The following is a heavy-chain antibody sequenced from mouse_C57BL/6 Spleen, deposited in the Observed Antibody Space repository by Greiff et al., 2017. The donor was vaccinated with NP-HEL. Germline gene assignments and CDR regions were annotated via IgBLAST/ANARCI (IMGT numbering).Heavy chain of an antibody. V-gene: IGHV1-59*01. CDR2: IDPSDSYT. CDR3: ARRGYYERYFDV. D-gene: IGHD2-3*01. J-gene: IGHJ1*03. CDR1: GYTFTSYW. Sequence: QVQLKQPGAELVRPGTSVKLSCKASGYTFTSYWMHWVKQRPGQGLEWIGVIDPSDSYTNYNQKFKGKATLTVDTSSSTAYMQLSSLTSEDSAVYYCARRGYYERYFDVWGTGTMVTVSS.